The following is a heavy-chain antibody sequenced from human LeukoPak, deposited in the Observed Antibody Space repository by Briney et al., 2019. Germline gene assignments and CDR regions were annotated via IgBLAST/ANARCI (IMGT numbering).Heavy chain of an antibody. D-gene: IGHD3/OR15-3a*01. CDR3: TYLRTPYYNDKWLDP. V-gene: IGHV3-48*04. J-gene: IGHJ5*02. Sequence: GGSLRLSCAVSGFTITSWSMNWVRQAPGKGLKWLSYISSGSSPIYYADSVKGRFTISRDDAKNLVYLQMNSLRAEDTAVYYCTYLRTPYYNDKWLDPWGQGALVTVSS. CDR2: ISSGSSPI. CDR1: GFTITSWS.